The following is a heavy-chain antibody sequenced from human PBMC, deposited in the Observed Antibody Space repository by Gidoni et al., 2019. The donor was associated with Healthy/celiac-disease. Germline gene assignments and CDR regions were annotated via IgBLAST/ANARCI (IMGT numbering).Heavy chain of an antibody. CDR2: INREGGSQ. V-gene: IGHV3-74*01. Sequence: EVQLVESGGGLVQPGGSLRLSCAASGFTFSSYWMHWARHAPGKGLLWVSRINREGGSQSYADSVKGRFTISRDNAKNTLYLQRNSLRAEDKAVYYCASLSPPQTAMYGYWGQGTLVTVSS. J-gene: IGHJ4*02. CDR3: ASLSPPQTAMYGY. CDR1: GFTFSSYW. D-gene: IGHD5-18*01.